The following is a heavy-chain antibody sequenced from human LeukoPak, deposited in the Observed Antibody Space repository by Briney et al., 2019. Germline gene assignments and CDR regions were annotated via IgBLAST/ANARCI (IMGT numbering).Heavy chain of an antibody. CDR3: ASGSSGWTYDSPRSYYYGMDV. J-gene: IGHJ6*02. Sequence: ASVQVSCKASGGTFSSYAISWVRQAPGQGLEWMGGIIPIFGTANYAQKFQGRVTITADESTSTAYMELSSLRSEDTAVYYCASGSSGWTYDSPRSYYYGMDVWGQGTTVTVYS. CDR2: IIPIFGTA. V-gene: IGHV1-69*13. CDR1: GGTFSSYA. D-gene: IGHD6-19*01.